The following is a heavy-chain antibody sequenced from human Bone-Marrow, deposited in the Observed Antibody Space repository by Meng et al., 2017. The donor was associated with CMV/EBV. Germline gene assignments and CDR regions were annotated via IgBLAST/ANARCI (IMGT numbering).Heavy chain of an antibody. D-gene: IGHD1-26*01. J-gene: IGHJ6*02. Sequence: SCAISGDSVSSNSAAWNWIRQSPSRGLEWLGRTYYRSKWYNDYAVSVKSRITINPDTSKNQFSLQLNSVTPEDTAVYYCARSGSYFGPNPLLYYYYYYGMDVWGQGTTVTVSS. CDR1: GDSVSSNSAA. V-gene: IGHV6-1*01. CDR3: ARSGSYFGPNPLLYYYYYYGMDV. CDR2: TYYRSKWYN.